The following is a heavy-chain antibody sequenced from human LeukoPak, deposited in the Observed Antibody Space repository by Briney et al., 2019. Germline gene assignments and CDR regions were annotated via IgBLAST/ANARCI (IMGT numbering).Heavy chain of an antibody. Sequence: SETLSLTCTVSGGSISNKYWSWIRQPAGKGLEWIGRIYTSGSTNYNPSLKSRVTMSVDTSKNQFSLKLSSVTAADTAVYYCARGVVVPAAMYYYYYYMDVWGKGTTITISS. CDR3: ARGVVVPAAMYYYYYYMDV. J-gene: IGHJ6*03. CDR2: IYTSGST. V-gene: IGHV4-4*07. CDR1: GGSISNKY. D-gene: IGHD2-2*01.